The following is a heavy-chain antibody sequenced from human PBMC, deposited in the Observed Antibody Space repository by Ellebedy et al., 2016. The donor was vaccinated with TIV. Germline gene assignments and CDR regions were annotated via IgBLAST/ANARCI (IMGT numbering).Heavy chain of an antibody. J-gene: IGHJ4*02. CDR1: GDSISSYY. CDR3: ARDRSENTVKYFDY. Sequence: MPSETLSLTCTVSGDSISSYYWSWIRQPPGRGLEWIGYIHYSGSTNYNPSLKSRVTISVDTSKNQFSLNLNSVTAADTAVYYCARDRSENTVKYFDYWGQGTLVTVSS. V-gene: IGHV4-59*12. D-gene: IGHD4-17*01. CDR2: IHYSGST.